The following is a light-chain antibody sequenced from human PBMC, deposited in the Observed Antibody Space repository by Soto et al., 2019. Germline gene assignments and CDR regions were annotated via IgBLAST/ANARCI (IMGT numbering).Light chain of an antibody. V-gene: IGKV3-20*01. CDR2: GAS. CDR1: QSVSSSF. J-gene: IGKJ4*01. Sequence: EIVLTQSPGTLSLSPGERATLSCRASQSVSSSFLAWYQQKPGQAPRLLIYGASSRATGIPDGFSGSGSGADFALTISRLEPEDVAVYYCPQYGSSPLTFGGGTKVEIK. CDR3: PQYGSSPLT.